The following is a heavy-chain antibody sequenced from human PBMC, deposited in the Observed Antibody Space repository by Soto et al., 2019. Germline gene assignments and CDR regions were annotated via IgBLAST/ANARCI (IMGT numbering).Heavy chain of an antibody. CDR1: GGSISSYY. J-gene: IGHJ6*02. Sequence: SETLSLTCTVSGGSISSYYWSWIRQPPGKGLEWIGYIYYSGSTNYNPSLKSRVTISVDTSKNQFSLKLSSVTAADAAVYYCAREGVVQGYYGMDVWGQGTTVTVSS. V-gene: IGHV4-59*01. CDR2: IYYSGST. D-gene: IGHD2-2*01. CDR3: AREGVVQGYYGMDV.